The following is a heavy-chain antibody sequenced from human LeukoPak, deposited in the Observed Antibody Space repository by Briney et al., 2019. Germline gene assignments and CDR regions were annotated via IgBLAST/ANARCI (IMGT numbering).Heavy chain of an antibody. CDR2: IIPIFGTA. Sequence: SVKVSCKASGGTFSSYAISWVRQAPGQGLEWMGGIIPIFGTANYAQKFQGRVTITADESTSTAYMELSRLRSDDTAVYYCARGGSDDYGDYGPLWYWGQGTLVTVSS. CDR1: GGTFSSYA. D-gene: IGHD4-17*01. V-gene: IGHV1-69*01. J-gene: IGHJ4*02. CDR3: ARGGSDDYGDYGPLWY.